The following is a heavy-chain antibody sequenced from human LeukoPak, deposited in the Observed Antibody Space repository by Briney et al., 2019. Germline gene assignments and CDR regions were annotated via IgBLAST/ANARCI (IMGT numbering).Heavy chain of an antibody. CDR1: GFTFSDYY. Sequence: GGSLRLSCAASGFTFSDYYMSWIRQAPGKGLEWVAVISYDGSNKYYADSVKGRFTISRDNSKNTLYLQMNSLRAEDTAVYYCARDEYSDTAMVEPFDYWGQGTLVTVSS. CDR2: ISYDGSNK. D-gene: IGHD5-18*01. V-gene: IGHV3-30*03. J-gene: IGHJ4*02. CDR3: ARDEYSDTAMVEPFDY.